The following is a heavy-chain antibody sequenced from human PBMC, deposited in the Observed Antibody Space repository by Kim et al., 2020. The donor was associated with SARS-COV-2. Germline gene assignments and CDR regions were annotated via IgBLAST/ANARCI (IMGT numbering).Heavy chain of an antibody. J-gene: IGHJ6*03. CDR3: AREGGYDILTGYYSPNYYYYYMDV. CDR1: GYTFTSYA. CDR2: INTNTGNP. V-gene: IGHV7-4-1*02. Sequence: ASVKVSCKASGYTFTSYAMNWVRQAPGQGLEWMGWINTNTGNPTYAQGFTGRFVFSLDTSVSTAYLQISSLKAEDTAVYYCAREGGYDILTGYYSPNYYYYYMDVWGKGTTVTVSS. D-gene: IGHD3-9*01.